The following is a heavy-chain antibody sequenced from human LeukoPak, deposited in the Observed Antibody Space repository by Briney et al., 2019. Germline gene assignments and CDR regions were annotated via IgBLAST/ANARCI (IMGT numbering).Heavy chain of an antibody. CDR3: LRGDSRDF. J-gene: IGHJ4*02. V-gene: IGHV3-21*06. CDR2: INSGGTTT. D-gene: IGHD3-22*01. Sequence: GGSLRLSCAACGFAFSTYTMNWARQAPGKGLEWVASINSGGTTTHYAFSVKGRFTISRDNAQNVLYLQMNGLRGDDAAVYYCLRGDSRDFWGQGTLVAVSS. CDR1: GFAFSTYT.